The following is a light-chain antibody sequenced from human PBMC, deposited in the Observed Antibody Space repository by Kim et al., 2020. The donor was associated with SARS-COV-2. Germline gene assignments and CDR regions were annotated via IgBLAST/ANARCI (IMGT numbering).Light chain of an antibody. J-gene: IGLJ1*01. CDR1: TSNIGAGYD. CDR3: QSYDSSLSGYV. V-gene: IGLV1-40*01. Sequence: QRVTISCTGSTSNIGAGYDVHWYQQLPGTAPKLLIYVNINRPSGVPDRFSGSKSGTSASLAITGLQAEDEADYFCQSYDSSLSGYVFGTGTKVTVL. CDR2: VNI.